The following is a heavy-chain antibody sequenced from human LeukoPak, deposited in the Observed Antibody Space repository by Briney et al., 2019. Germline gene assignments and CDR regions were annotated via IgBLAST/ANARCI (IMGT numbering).Heavy chain of an antibody. Sequence: GGSLRLSCAASGFTFSSYWMHWVRQAPGKGLVWVSRINGDGSTTTYVDSVKGRFTISRDNAKNTLYLQMNSLRAEDTAVYYCARVATGSYHFDYWGQGTLATVSS. J-gene: IGHJ4*02. CDR1: GFTFSSYW. V-gene: IGHV3-74*01. CDR3: ARVATGSYHFDY. CDR2: INGDGSTT. D-gene: IGHD3-16*01.